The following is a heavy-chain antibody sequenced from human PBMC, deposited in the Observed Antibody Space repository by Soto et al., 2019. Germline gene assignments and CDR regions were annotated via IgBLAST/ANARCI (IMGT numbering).Heavy chain of an antibody. CDR1: GGSISSYY. V-gene: IGHV4-59*08. Sequence: SETLSLTCTVSGGSISSYYWSWIRQPPGKGLEWIGYIYYSGSTNYNPSLKSRVTISVDTSKNQFSLKLSSVTAADTAVYYGARLNPWTFPKTYYFDYWGQGTLVTVSS. J-gene: IGHJ4*02. CDR2: IYYSGST. CDR3: ARLNPWTFPKTYYFDY.